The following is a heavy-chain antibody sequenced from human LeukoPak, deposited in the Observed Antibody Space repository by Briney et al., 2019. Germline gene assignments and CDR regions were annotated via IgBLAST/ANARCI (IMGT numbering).Heavy chain of an antibody. CDR2: INAGNGNT. Sequence: ASVKVSCKASGYTFTSYAMHWVRQAPGQRLEWMGWINAGNGNTKYSQKFQGRVTITADESTSTAYMELSSLRSEDTAAYYCARDGCSSTSCYSLWGQGTLVTVSS. CDR3: ARDGCSSTSCYSL. V-gene: IGHV1-3*01. CDR1: GYTFTSYA. J-gene: IGHJ4*02. D-gene: IGHD2-2*01.